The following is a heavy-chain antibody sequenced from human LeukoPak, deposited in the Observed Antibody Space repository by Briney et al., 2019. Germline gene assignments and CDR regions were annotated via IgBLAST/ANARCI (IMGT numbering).Heavy chain of an antibody. Sequence: PGGSLRLSCAASGFTFSSYAMSWVRQAPGKGLEWVSAISGSGGSTYYADSVKGRFTISRDNSKNTLYLQMNSLRAEDTAVNYCAKGGIHYYDSSGYLPHWGQGTLVTVSS. J-gene: IGHJ4*02. CDR1: GFTFSSYA. D-gene: IGHD3-22*01. CDR3: AKGGIHYYDSSGYLPH. CDR2: ISGSGGST. V-gene: IGHV3-23*01.